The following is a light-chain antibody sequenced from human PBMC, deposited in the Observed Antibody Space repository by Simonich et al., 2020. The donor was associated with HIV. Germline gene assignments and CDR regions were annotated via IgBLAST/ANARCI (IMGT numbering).Light chain of an antibody. V-gene: IGKV4-1*01. CDR1: QSVLYSTNNKNY. CDR2: WAS. Sequence: IVMTQSPDSLAVSLGERATINCRSSQSVLYSTNNKNYLAWYQQKPGHPPNLLIYWASTRESGVPDRFSASGSGTDFTLTISSLQAEDVAIYYCQQYYSTPPTFGQGTKVEIK. CDR3: QQYYSTPPT. J-gene: IGKJ1*01.